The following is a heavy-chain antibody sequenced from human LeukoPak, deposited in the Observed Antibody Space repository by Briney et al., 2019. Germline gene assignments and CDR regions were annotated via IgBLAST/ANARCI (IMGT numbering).Heavy chain of an antibody. CDR1: GYTFTSYA. CDR3: AREATMVRGARGY. CDR2: INAGNGNT. Sequence: ASVKVSCKASGYTFTSYAMHWVRQAPGQRLEWMGWINAGNGNTKYSQKFQGRVTITRDTSASTAYMELSSLRSEDTAVYYCAREATMVRGARGYWGQGTLVTVSS. J-gene: IGHJ4*02. D-gene: IGHD3-10*01. V-gene: IGHV1-3*01.